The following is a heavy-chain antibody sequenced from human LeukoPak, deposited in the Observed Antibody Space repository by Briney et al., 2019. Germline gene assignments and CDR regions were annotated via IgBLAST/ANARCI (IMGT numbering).Heavy chain of an antibody. CDR3: ARGSDSDWTNFDC. D-gene: IGHD6-19*01. V-gene: IGHV1-46*01. Sequence: SVHVSCEASGYTFTTYYIQWVRQAPGQGLEWMGIISPSGGSTRYAQNFQGRITMTRDTSTSRVYMELSSLRSEDTAVYYCARGSDSDWTNFDCWAQGTLATVSS. CDR2: ISPSGGST. CDR1: GYTFTTYY. J-gene: IGHJ4*02.